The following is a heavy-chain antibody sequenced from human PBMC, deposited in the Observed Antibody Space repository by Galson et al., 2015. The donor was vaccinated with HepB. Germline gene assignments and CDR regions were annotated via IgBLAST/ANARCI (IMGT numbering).Heavy chain of an antibody. CDR3: SKWALYSSGWVDY. J-gene: IGHJ4*02. CDR1: GFTFSSYG. V-gene: IGHV3-30*18. Sequence: SLRLSCAASGFTFSSYGMHWVRPAPGKGLEWVAVISYDGSNKYYADSVKGRFTISRDNSKNTLYLQMNSLRAEDTAVYYCSKWALYSSGWVDYWGQGTLVTVSS. D-gene: IGHD6-19*01. CDR2: ISYDGSNK.